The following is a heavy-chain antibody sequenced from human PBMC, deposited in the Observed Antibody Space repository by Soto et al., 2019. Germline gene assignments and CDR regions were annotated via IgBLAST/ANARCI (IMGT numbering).Heavy chain of an antibody. CDR3: TRDASRDSSARGWFDP. D-gene: IGHD6-13*01. CDR1: GFTFRSFT. J-gene: IGHJ5*02. V-gene: IGHV3-21*01. CDR2: ISSNSAYI. Sequence: SLRLSCAASGFTFRSFTMNWVRQAPGKGLEWVSTISSNSAYIYYTDALRGRFTISRDNAKNSLHLQMNSLRAEDTAVYYCTRDASRDSSARGWFDPWGPGTLVTVSS.